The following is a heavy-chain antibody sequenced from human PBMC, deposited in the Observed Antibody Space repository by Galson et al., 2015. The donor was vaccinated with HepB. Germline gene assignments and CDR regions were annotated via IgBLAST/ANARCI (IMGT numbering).Heavy chain of an antibody. Sequence: PALVKPTQTLTLTCTFSGFSLSTSGVGVGWIRQPPGKALEWLALIYWDDDKRYGPSLKSRLTITKDTSKNQVVLTMTNMDPVDTATYYCAHNPNHRYYIWGSYRYGDAFDIWGQGTMVTVSS. CDR3: AHNPNHRYYIWGSYRYGDAFDI. J-gene: IGHJ3*02. D-gene: IGHD3-16*02. CDR2: IYWDDDK. CDR1: GFSLSTSGVG. V-gene: IGHV2-5*05.